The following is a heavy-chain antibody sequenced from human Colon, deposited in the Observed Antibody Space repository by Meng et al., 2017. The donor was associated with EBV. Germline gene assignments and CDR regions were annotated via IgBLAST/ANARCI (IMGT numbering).Heavy chain of an antibody. J-gene: IGHJ4*02. CDR3: ARVPTTGYEDH. V-gene: IGHV4-34*01. D-gene: IGHD3-9*01. CDR2: VSHPGSA. Sequence: QVLLQQLGAGLLKPSETLSLTCTFNGGSFSGYVWSWVRQPPGKGMEWIGEVSHPGSANYNPSLKSRVTISVDASEKQFSLRLTSVTAADSAVYYCARVPTTGYEDHWGQGTLVTVSS. CDR1: GGSFSGYV.